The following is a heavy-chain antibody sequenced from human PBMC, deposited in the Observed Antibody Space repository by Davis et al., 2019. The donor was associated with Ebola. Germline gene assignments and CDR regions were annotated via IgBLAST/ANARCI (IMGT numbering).Heavy chain of an antibody. Sequence: PSETLSLTCTVSGGSISSGGYYWSWIRQHPGKGLEWIGYIYYSGSTYYNPSLKSRVAISIDTSKNRISLKLSSVTAADTATYYCARLDSHIVATIDYFDYWGQGTLVTVSS. D-gene: IGHD5-12*01. V-gene: IGHV4-31*03. CDR2: IYYSGST. CDR1: GGSISSGGYY. J-gene: IGHJ4*02. CDR3: ARLDSHIVATIDYFDY.